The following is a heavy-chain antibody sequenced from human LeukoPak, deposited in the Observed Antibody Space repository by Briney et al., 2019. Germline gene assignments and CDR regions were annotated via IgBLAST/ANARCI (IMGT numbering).Heavy chain of an antibody. CDR2: IYYSGST. Sequence: PSETLSLTCTVSGGSISSGGYYWSWIRQHPGKGLEWIGYIYYSGSTYYNPSLKSRVTISVDTSKNQFSLKLSSVTAADTAVYYCARGIVEVPAAENWFDPWGQGTLVTVSS. D-gene: IGHD2-2*01. CDR3: ARGIVEVPAAENWFDP. CDR1: GGSISSGGYY. V-gene: IGHV4-31*03. J-gene: IGHJ5*02.